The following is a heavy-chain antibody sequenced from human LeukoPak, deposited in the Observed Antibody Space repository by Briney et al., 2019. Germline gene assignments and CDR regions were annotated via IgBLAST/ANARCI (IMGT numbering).Heavy chain of an antibody. CDR3: PKGGASVTRYVDY. J-gene: IGHJ4*02. V-gene: IGHV3-23*01. Sequence: PGGSLRLSCAASGFTFISYGMSWVRQAPGKGLEWVSAISGTGGSTYYADSVRGRFTIPRDNSQNTLYLQMNSLRAKGTAGYYLPKGGASVTRYVDYWGQGTLVTVSS. CDR2: ISGTGGST. D-gene: IGHD4-17*01. CDR1: GFTFISYG.